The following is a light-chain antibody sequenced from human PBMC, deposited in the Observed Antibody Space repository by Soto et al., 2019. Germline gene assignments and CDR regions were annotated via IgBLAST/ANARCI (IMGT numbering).Light chain of an antibody. Sequence: QAVVTQEPSLTVSPGGTVTLTCASSTGAVTGGYYPNWFQRKPGQAPRPLIYSTSNKHSWTPARFSGSLLGGKAALTLSGVQPEDEAKYYCLLYYGGAQLIFGGGTKLTVL. V-gene: IGLV7-43*01. J-gene: IGLJ2*01. CDR2: STS. CDR1: TGAVTGGYY. CDR3: LLYYGGAQLI.